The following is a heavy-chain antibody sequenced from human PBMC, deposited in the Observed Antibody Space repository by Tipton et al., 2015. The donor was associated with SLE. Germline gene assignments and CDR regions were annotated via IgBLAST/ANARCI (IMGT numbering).Heavy chain of an antibody. D-gene: IGHD1-1*01. Sequence: TLSLTCAVYGGSFSGYYWSWIRQPPGKGLEWIGEINHSGSTNYNPSLKSRVTISVDTSKNQFSLKLSSVTAADTAVYYCARGRELGRDDAFDIWGRGTMVTVSS. CDR3: ARGRELGRDDAFDI. CDR1: GGSFSGYY. CDR2: INHSGST. J-gene: IGHJ3*02. V-gene: IGHV4-34*01.